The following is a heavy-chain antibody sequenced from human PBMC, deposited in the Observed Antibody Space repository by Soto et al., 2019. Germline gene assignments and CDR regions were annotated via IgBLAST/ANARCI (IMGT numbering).Heavy chain of an antibody. CDR2: IKGESDGGAT. V-gene: IGHV3-15*06. D-gene: IGHD1-26*01. J-gene: IGHJ4*02. Sequence: GGSLRLSCAASGFAFNDAWMSWVRQGPGKGLEWVGRIKGESDGGATQYAGPTKGRFTISRDDSGSTIYLQMNSLKMDDTAVYFCTTGSRYWGRGTQVTVSS. CDR3: TTGSRY. CDR1: GFAFNDAW.